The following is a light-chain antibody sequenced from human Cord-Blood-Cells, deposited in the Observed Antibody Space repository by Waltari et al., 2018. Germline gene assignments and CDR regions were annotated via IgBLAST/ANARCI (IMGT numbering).Light chain of an antibody. V-gene: IGKV1-39*01. CDR3: QQSYSTPRT. Sequence: DIQMTQSPSSLSASVGDRVTITCRASQSISSDLNWYQQKPGKAPKLLIYAGCSLQRGVPSRFSGSGSGTDFTLTISSLQPEDFATYYCQQSYSTPRTFGQGTKVEIK. CDR1: QSISSD. J-gene: IGKJ1*01. CDR2: AGC.